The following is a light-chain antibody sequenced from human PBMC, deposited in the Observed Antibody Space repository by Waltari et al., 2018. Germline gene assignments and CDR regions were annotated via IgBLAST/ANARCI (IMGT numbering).Light chain of an antibody. J-gene: IGKJ3*01. CDR2: KAS. V-gene: IGKV1-5*03. CDR3: QQYNNYPFT. CDR1: QSISSW. Sequence: DIQMTQSPSTLSASVGARVTITCRASQSISSWLAWYQQKPGKAPKLLIYKASSLEIGVPSRFSGSGSGTEFTLTISSLQPDDFATYYCQQYNNYPFTFGPGTKVDIK.